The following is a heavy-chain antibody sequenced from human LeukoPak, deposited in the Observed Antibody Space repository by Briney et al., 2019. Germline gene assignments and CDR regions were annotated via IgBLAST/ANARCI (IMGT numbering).Heavy chain of an antibody. CDR1: GFTFSSYS. CDR2: ISSNSNYI. D-gene: IGHD6-19*01. V-gene: IGHV3-21*04. Sequence: GGSLRLSCAASGFTFSSYSMNWVHQAPGRGLEWVSSISSNSNYIYYADSVKGRFTISRDNAKNSLYLQMNSLRDEDTALYYCARGGRAVAGVRFYYNGMDVWGQGTTVTVSS. J-gene: IGHJ6*02. CDR3: ARGGRAVAGVRFYYNGMDV.